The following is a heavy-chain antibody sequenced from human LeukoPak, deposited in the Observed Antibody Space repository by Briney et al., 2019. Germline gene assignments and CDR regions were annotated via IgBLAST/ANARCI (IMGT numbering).Heavy chain of an antibody. J-gene: IGHJ6*02. CDR2: IYYSGST. CDR1: GGSISNYY. CDR3: ARRHGDYYYYGMDV. Sequence: SSETLSLTCTVSGGSISNYYGSWVRQPPGKGLEWVGYIYYSGSTNYNPSLKSRFTISVDTSKNQFSLKLSSVPAADTAVYYCARRHGDYYYYGMDVWGQGTTVTVSS. V-gene: IGHV4-59*08. D-gene: IGHD4-17*01.